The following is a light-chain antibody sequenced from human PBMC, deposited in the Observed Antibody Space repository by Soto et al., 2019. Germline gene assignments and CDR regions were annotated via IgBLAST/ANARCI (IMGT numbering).Light chain of an antibody. Sequence: QSALTQPPSVSGSPGQSITISCTGPSSDVGGYNYVSWYQQHPGKVPKLMIYDVSNRPSGVSDRFSGSKSGNTASLTISGLQAEDEADYYCGSYTSSNTLTFGGGTKLTVL. V-gene: IGLV2-14*01. CDR2: DVS. CDR1: SSDVGGYNY. CDR3: GSYTSSNTLT. J-gene: IGLJ3*02.